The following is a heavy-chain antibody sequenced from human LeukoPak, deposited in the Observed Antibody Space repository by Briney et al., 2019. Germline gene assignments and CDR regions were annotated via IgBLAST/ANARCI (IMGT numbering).Heavy chain of an antibody. V-gene: IGHV2-5*02. CDR1: GFSLSTSGVG. Sequence: SGPTLVNPTQTLTLTCTFSGFSLSTSGVGVGWIRQPPGKALEWPALIYWDDDKHYSPSLQSRLTITQDTSKKQVVLTMTNMDPVDTATYYCAHSTKYYYDSSGYYYSYWGQGTLVTVSS. CDR3: AHSTKYYYDSSGYYYSY. D-gene: IGHD3-22*01. J-gene: IGHJ4*02. CDR2: IYWDDDK.